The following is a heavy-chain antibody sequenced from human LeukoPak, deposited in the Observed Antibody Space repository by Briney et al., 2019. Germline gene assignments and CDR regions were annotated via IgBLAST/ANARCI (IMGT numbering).Heavy chain of an antibody. CDR3: ARDRDWAGYSYGFYY. CDR2: IIPIFGTA. D-gene: IGHD5-18*01. Sequence: GASVKVSCKASGGTFSSYAISWVRQAPGQGLEWTGGIIPIFGTANYAQKFQGRVTITADESTSTAYMELSSLRSEDTAVYYCARDRDWAGYSYGFYYWGQGTLVTVSS. CDR1: GGTFSSYA. V-gene: IGHV1-69*13. J-gene: IGHJ4*02.